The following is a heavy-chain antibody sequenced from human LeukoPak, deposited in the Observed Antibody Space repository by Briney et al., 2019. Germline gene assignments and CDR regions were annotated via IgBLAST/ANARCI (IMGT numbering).Heavy chain of an antibody. J-gene: IGHJ4*02. D-gene: IGHD3-22*01. CDR1: GGSISSYY. CDR2: IYSSGST. Sequence: SETLPLTCTVSGGSISSYYWSWIRQPAGKGLEWIGRIYSSGSTNYNPSLKSRVTMSVDTSKNQFSLKLRSVTAADTAVYYCAREVRSSGYSLDYWGQGTLVTVSS. CDR3: AREVRSSGYSLDY. V-gene: IGHV4-4*07.